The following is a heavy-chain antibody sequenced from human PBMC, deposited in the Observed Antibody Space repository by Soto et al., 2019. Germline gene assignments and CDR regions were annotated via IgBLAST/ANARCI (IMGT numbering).Heavy chain of an antibody. Sequence: QVQLVQSGAEVKKPGSWVKVSCKASGGTFTSYAISWWRQAPGQGLEWMGGIIPIFGTANYAQKFQGRVTITADKSTSTAYMELSSLRSEDTAVYYCARSNRGISRRVGFDYWGQGTLVTVSS. D-gene: IGHD2-15*01. CDR3: ARSNRGISRRVGFDY. V-gene: IGHV1-69*06. CDR1: GGTFTSYA. J-gene: IGHJ4*02. CDR2: IIPIFGTA.